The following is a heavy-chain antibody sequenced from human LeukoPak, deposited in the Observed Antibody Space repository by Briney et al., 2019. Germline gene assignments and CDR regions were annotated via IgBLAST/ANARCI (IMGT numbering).Heavy chain of an antibody. Sequence: SETLSLTCTVSGGSISGYYWSWIRQPPGKGLEWIGYIYYSGSTNYNPSLKSRVTISVDTSKNQFSLKLSSVTAADTAVYYCARDQIVGATNYFDYWGQGTLVTVSS. J-gene: IGHJ4*02. CDR2: IYYSGST. V-gene: IGHV4-59*01. CDR3: ARDQIVGATNYFDY. D-gene: IGHD1-26*01. CDR1: GGSISGYY.